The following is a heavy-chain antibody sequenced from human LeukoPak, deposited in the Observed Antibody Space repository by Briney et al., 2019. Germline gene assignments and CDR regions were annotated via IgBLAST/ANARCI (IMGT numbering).Heavy chain of an antibody. J-gene: IGHJ4*02. CDR3: ARRGGGGYYYGSGSYLFDY. V-gene: IGHV5-51*01. Sequence: GESLKISCKGSGYSFTSYWIGWVRQMPGKGLEWMGIIYPGDSDTRYSPSFQGQVTISADKSISTAYLQWSSLKASDTAMYCCARRGGGGYYYGSGSYLFDYWGQGTLVTVSS. CDR2: IYPGDSDT. CDR1: GYSFTSYW. D-gene: IGHD3-10*01.